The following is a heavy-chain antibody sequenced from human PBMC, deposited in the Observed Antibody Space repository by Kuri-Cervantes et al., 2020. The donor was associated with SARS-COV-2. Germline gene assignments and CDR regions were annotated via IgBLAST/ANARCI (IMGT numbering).Heavy chain of an antibody. D-gene: IGHD2-21*01. CDR1: GYSISSGYY. V-gene: IGHV4-38-2*02. Sequence: SETLSLTCTVSGYSISSGYYWGWIRQPPGKGLEWIGSIYHSGSTYYNPSLKSRVTISADTSKNQFSLKLSSVTAADTAVYYCARAWVMSYYMDVWGKGTTVTVSS. CDR2: IYHSGST. J-gene: IGHJ6*03. CDR3: ARAWVMSYYMDV.